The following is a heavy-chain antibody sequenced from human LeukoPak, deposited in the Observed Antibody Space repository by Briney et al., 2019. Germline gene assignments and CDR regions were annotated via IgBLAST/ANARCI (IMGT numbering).Heavy chain of an antibody. CDR2: INSGGST. J-gene: IGHJ3*02. V-gene: IGHV3-66*02. CDR3: AKDRIAAHDTFGN. Sequence: GGSLRLSCAASGFSVSTNYMSWVRQAPGKGLEWVSLINSGGSTYYADSVKGRFTISRDNSKNTVYLQMNSLRAEDTAVYYCAKDRIAAHDTFGNWGQGTVVTVSS. CDR1: GFSVSTNY. D-gene: IGHD6-6*01.